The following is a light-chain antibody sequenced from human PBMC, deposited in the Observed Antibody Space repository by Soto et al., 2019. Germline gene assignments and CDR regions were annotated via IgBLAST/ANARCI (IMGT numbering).Light chain of an antibody. CDR2: DVT. Sequence: QSALTQPRSVSGSPGQSVTISCTGTSSDVGGYDYVSWYQQHPGKAPELMIFDVTKRPSGVPDRFSGSKSGNTDSLTISGLQAEDEADYFCCSYAGRKTFRVFGGGTKLTVL. CDR1: SSDVGGYDY. CDR3: CSYAGRKTFRV. J-gene: IGLJ2*01. V-gene: IGLV2-11*01.